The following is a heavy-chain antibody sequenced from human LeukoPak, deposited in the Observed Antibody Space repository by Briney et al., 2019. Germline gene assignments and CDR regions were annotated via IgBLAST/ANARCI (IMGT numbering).Heavy chain of an antibody. CDR3: ARHTGRRLPRGIFDY. J-gene: IGHJ4*02. CDR2: INHSGST. CDR1: GGSFSGYY. Sequence: SETLSLTCAVYGGSFSGYYWSWIRQPPEKGLEWIGEINHSGSTNYNPSLKSRVTISVDTSKNQFSLKLSSVTAVDTAVYYCARHTGRRLPRGIFDYWGQGTLVTVSS. D-gene: IGHD5-24*01. V-gene: IGHV4-34*01.